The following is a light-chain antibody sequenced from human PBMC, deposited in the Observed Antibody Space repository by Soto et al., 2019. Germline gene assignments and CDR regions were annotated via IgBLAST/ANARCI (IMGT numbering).Light chain of an antibody. J-gene: IGLJ2*01. CDR1: SSDVGGYNY. Sequence: SALAQPPSASGSPGQSVTISCTGTSSDVGGYNYVSWYQQHPGKAPKLIISEVSKRPSGVPDRFSGSKSGNTASLTVSGLQAEDEADYYCSSYTSSSTLVFGGGTQLTV. CDR2: EVS. V-gene: IGLV2-8*01. CDR3: SSYTSSSTLV.